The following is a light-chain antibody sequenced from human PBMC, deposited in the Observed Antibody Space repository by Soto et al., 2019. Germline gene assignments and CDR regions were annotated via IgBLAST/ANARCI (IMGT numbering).Light chain of an antibody. Sequence: DIQMTQSPSSLSASVGDRVTITCQASQDISNYLNWYQQKPGKAPKLLIYDASNLETGVPSRFSGSGSGTDFTINIIRLLPEDIATYYCQQYDNLLPGLTFGGETKVEIK. J-gene: IGKJ4*01. CDR1: QDISNY. V-gene: IGKV1-33*01. CDR3: QQYDNLLPGLT. CDR2: DAS.